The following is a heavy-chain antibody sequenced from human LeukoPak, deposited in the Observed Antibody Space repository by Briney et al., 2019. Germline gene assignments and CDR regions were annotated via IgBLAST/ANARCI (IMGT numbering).Heavy chain of an antibody. D-gene: IGHD6-6*01. J-gene: IGHJ4*02. CDR3: ARIGYSSSSWDY. CDR2: LKEDGTTT. Sequence: GGSLRLSCVASGFTFRNYWMSWVRQAPGKGLEWLANLKEDGTTTYYVDSVKGLFTISRDNAKNSVYLQMNRLRVEDRAVYYCARIGYSSSSWDYWGRGTLVTVSS. CDR1: GFTFRNYW. V-gene: IGHV3-7*01.